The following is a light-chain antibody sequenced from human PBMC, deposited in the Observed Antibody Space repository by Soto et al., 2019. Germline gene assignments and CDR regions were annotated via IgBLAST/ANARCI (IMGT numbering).Light chain of an antibody. J-gene: IGKJ1*01. CDR1: QSITSY. V-gene: IGKV1-39*01. CDR3: QQSYTTPWT. CDR2: AAS. Sequence: DIQMTQSPSSLSASVGDRVTITCRASQSITSYLNWYQQKPGKAPQLLIYAASSLQSGVPSRFSGGGSGTDFTLTISSRQPEDFATYFCQQSYTTPWTFGQGTKVEVK.